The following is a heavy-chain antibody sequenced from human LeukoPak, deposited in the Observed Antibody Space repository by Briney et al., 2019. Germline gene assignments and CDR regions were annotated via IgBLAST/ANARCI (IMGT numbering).Heavy chain of an antibody. CDR3: ARVKYASGSYHPLDP. D-gene: IGHD3-10*01. Sequence: GGSLRLSCAASGFTFSDYYMSWIRQAPGKGLEWVSYISSIGSTVYYADSVKGRFTISRDNAKNSLYLQMNSLRAEDTAVYYCARVKYASGSYHPLDPWGQGTLVTVSS. J-gene: IGHJ5*02. V-gene: IGHV3-11*01. CDR2: ISSIGSTV. CDR1: GFTFSDYY.